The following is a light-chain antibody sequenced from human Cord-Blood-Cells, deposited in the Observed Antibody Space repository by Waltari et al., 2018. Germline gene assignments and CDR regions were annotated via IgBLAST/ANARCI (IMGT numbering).Light chain of an antibody. J-gene: IGKJ1*01. Sequence: EIVLTQSPATLSLSPGERATLSCRASQSVSSYLAWYQQKPGQAPRLLIYDASNRATGIPARFSGSGSGTDFTLTISSLEPEDFAVYYCQQRSNWPGTFGQGP. CDR1: QSVSSY. CDR2: DAS. V-gene: IGKV3-11*01. CDR3: QQRSNWPGT.